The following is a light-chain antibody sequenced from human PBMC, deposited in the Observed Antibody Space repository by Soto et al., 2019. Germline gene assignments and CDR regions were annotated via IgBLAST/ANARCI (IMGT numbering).Light chain of an antibody. CDR1: QSISSW. CDR3: QQYNSDSQT. Sequence: DIPMTQSPSTLSASVGDSVTITCRASQSISSWLAWYQQKPGKAPKLLIYKASTLESGVPSRFSGSGSGTEFTLTISSLQPDDFATYYCQQYNSDSQTFGQGTKVEIK. CDR2: KAS. J-gene: IGKJ1*01. V-gene: IGKV1-5*03.